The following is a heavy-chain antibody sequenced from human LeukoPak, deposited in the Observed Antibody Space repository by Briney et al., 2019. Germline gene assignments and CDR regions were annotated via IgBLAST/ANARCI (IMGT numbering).Heavy chain of an antibody. CDR1: GYTFTSYA. CDR2: INAGNGNT. Sequence: ASVKVSCKASGYTFTSYAMHWVRQAPGQRLEWMGWINAGNGNTKYSQEFQGRVTITRDTSASTAYMELSSLRSEDMAVYYCAREKDYCYGSGSFDYWGQGTLVTVSS. V-gene: IGHV1-3*03. D-gene: IGHD3-10*01. CDR3: AREKDYCYGSGSFDY. J-gene: IGHJ4*02.